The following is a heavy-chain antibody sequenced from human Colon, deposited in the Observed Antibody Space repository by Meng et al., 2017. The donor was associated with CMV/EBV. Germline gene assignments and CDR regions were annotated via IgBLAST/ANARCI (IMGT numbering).Heavy chain of an antibody. CDR2: INHRGNT. Sequence: GSLRLSCTVSGGSFSSYYWSWIRETPGKGLEWIGEINHRGNTNYNLSLKSRTSISIDTSKNQFSLKLRSVTAADTAVYYCARGGLVYDYGEEYYYFYGIDVWAQGTTVNVSS. J-gene: IGHJ6*02. D-gene: IGHD3/OR15-3a*01. CDR3: ARGGLVYDYGEEYYYFYGIDV. V-gene: IGHV4-34*01. CDR1: GGSFSSYY.